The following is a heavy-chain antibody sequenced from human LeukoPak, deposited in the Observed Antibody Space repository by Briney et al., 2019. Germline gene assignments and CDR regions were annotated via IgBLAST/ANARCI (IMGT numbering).Heavy chain of an antibody. CDR3: ARPQLVAQGFDP. CDR1: GGSISSSSYY. CDR2: IYYSGST. Sequence: SETLSLTCTVSGGSISSSSYYWGWIRQPPGKGLEWIGSIYYSGSTYYNPSLKSRVTISVDTSKNQFSLKLSSVTAADTAVYYCARPQLVAQGFDPWGQGTLVTVSS. J-gene: IGHJ5*02. D-gene: IGHD6-13*01. V-gene: IGHV4-39*01.